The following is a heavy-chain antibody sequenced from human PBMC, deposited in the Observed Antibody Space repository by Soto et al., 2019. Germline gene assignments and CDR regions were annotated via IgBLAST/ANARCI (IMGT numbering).Heavy chain of an antibody. CDR2: ISGSGGST. CDR1: GFTFSSYA. J-gene: IGHJ5*02. D-gene: IGHD2-2*01. Sequence: GGSLRLSCAASGFTFSSYAMSWVRQAPGKGLEWVSAISGSGGSTYYADSVKGRFTISRDNSKNTLYLQMNSLRAEDTAVYYCASRFVVVPAAIDWNWFDPWGQGTLVTVSS. CDR3: ASRFVVVPAAIDWNWFDP. V-gene: IGHV3-23*01.